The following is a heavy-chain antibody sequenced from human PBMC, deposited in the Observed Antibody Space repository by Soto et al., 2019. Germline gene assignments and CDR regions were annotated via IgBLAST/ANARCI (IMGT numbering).Heavy chain of an antibody. D-gene: IGHD6-19*01. CDR1: GGSVSSGHFY. CDR2: IYYSGST. J-gene: IGHJ4*02. V-gene: IGHV4-61*01. Sequence: QVQLQESGPGLVKPSETLSLTCTVSGGSVSSGHFYWSWIRQPPGKGLEWIGYIYYSGSTKYNPSLRSRVTILVDTSKNQFSLKLTSATAADTAVYYCARSGSGSGWFGGQGTLVTVSS. CDR3: ARSGSGSGWF.